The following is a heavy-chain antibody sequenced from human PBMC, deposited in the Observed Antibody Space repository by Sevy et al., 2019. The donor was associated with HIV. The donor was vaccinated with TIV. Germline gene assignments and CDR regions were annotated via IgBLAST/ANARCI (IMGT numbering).Heavy chain of an antibody. V-gene: IGHV3-23*01. J-gene: IGHJ3*01. CDR3: AKVTLWELLAAHDAFDV. D-gene: IGHD1-26*01. CDR1: GFSFSNFG. CDR2: ISGSGGST. Sequence: GGSLRLSCAASGFSFSNFGMSWVRQAPGKGLEWVLAISGSGGSTFYADSVKGRFIISRDNSENTLYLQMNGLRAEDTAVYYCAKVTLWELLAAHDAFDVWGQGTMVTVSS.